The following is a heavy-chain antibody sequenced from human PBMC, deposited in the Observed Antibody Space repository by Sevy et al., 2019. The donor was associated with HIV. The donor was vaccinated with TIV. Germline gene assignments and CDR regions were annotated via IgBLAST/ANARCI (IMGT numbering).Heavy chain of an antibody. V-gene: IGHV1-2*06. CDR2: INPNSGGT. CDR1: GYTFTGYY. J-gene: IGHJ5*02. D-gene: IGHD3-10*01. CDR3: ARVRMVRFIRGFDA. Sequence: ASVKVSCKASGYTFTGYYMHWVRQAPGQGLEWMGRINPNSGGTNYTQKFQGRVTMTRDTSISTAYMELSRLRSDDTAVYYCARVRMVRFIRGFDAWGQGTLVTVSS.